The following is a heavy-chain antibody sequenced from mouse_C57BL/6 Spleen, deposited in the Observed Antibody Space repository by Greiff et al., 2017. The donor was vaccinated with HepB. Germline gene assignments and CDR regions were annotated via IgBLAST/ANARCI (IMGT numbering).Heavy chain of an antibody. Sequence: VQLQQSGAELAKPGASVKLSCQASGYTFTSYWMHWVKQRPGQGLEWIGYINPSSGYTKYNQKFKDKATLPADKTSSTAYIQLRSLTYDDSADYYCARKSYSSPLYMDYWGQGTSVTVSS. CDR2: INPSSGYT. D-gene: IGHD1-1*01. CDR1: GYTFTSYW. CDR3: ARKSYSSPLYMDY. V-gene: IGHV1-7*01. J-gene: IGHJ4*01.